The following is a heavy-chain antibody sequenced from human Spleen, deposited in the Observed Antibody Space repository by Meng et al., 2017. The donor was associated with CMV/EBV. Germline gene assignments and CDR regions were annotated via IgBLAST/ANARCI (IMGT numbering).Heavy chain of an antibody. J-gene: IGHJ4*02. CDR1: GGSFSGYY. CDR3: ARDGSGFYYQYYFDF. CDR2: INHSGST. Sequence: SETLSLTCAVYGGSFSGYYWSWIRQPPGKGLEWIGEINHSGSTNYNPSLKSRVTISVDTSKNQFSLKLSSVTAADTAVYYCARDGSGFYYQYYFDFWGQGALVTVSS. D-gene: IGHD3-22*01. V-gene: IGHV4-34*01.